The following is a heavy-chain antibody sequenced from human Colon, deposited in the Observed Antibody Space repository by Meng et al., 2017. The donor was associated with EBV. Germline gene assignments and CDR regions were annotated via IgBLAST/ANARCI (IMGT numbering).Heavy chain of an antibody. D-gene: IGHD5-18*01. V-gene: IGHV4-30-4*01. J-gene: IGHJ2*01. CDR1: GGALSSGDYY. Sequence: QWQLREPGPGLVNPYPTLSLTCTVSGGALSSGDYYWSWIRQPPGKGLELIGHIYYSGSTSYNPSLKSRVTISVDTSNNQFSLKLSSVTAADTAVYYCARVGWRQWSFDLWGRGTLVTVSS. CDR3: ARVGWRQWSFDL. CDR2: IYYSGST.